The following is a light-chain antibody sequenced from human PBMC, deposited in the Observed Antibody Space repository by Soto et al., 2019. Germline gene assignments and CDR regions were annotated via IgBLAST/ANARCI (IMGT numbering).Light chain of an antibody. V-gene: IGKV3-15*01. CDR1: QSVSSN. Sequence: ERVMTQSPATLSVSPGERATLSCSTSQSVSSNLAWYQQKPGQAPRLLIYGASNRATGIPARFSGSGSGTEFTLTISSLQSEDFAVYYCQQYNNWPPITFGQGTRLEIK. J-gene: IGKJ5*01. CDR3: QQYNNWPPIT. CDR2: GAS.